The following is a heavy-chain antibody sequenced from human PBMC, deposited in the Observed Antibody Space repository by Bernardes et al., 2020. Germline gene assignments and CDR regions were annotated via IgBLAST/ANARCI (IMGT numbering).Heavy chain of an antibody. Sequence: SETLSLTCAVSGGSISSGGYSWSWIRQPPGKGLEWIGYIYHSGSTYYNPSLKSRVTISVDRSKNQFSLKLSSVTAADTAVYYCARYLISDWYFDLWGRGTLVTVSS. D-gene: IGHD2-8*01. V-gene: IGHV4-30-2*01. CDR2: IYHSGST. CDR1: GGSISSGGYS. CDR3: ARYLISDWYFDL. J-gene: IGHJ2*01.